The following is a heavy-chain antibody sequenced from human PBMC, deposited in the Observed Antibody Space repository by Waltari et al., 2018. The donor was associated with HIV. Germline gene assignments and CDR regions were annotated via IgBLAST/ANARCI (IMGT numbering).Heavy chain of an antibody. CDR2: IYPGDSDT. Sequence: EVQLVQSGAEVKKPGESLKISCKGSGYSFTSYWTGWVGQLPGKGLEWMGIIYPGDSDTRYSPSFQGQVTISADKSISTAYLQWSSLKASDTAMYYCARHSAGVYGSGSYDYWGQGTLVTVSS. CDR1: GYSFTSYW. CDR3: ARHSAGVYGSGSYDY. V-gene: IGHV5-51*01. J-gene: IGHJ4*02. D-gene: IGHD3-10*01.